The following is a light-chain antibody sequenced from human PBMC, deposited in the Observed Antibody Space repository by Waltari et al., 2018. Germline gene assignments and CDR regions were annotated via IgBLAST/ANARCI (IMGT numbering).Light chain of an antibody. CDR2: DVN. CDR3: CSQSSYNGVI. V-gene: IGLV2-14*03. Sequence: QSALSQPASVSGSPGQSITISCTGSSSDVGGDDSVSWYQDHPGQAPKVIIYDVNNRPSGVSDRFSGSKSGSTASLTISRLQAEDEANYYCCSQSSYNGVIFGGGTKLTVL. J-gene: IGLJ2*01. CDR1: SSDVGGDDS.